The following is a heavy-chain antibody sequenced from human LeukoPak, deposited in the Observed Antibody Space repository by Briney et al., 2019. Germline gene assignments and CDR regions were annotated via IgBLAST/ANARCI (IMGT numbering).Heavy chain of an antibody. J-gene: IGHJ4*02. CDR1: GFIFSSYG. V-gene: IGHV3-23*01. D-gene: IGHD1-1*01. CDR2: ISGSGGST. CDR3: ANLRKSLWIPEFDY. Sequence: GGSLRLSCAASGFIFSSYGMSWVRQAPGKGLEWVSAISGSGGSTYYADSVKGRFTISRDNSKNTLYLQMNNLRAEDTAVYYCANLRKSLWIPEFDYWGQGTLVTGSS.